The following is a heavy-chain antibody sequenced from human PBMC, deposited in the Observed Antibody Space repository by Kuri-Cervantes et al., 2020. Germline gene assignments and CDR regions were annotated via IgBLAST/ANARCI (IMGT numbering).Heavy chain of an antibody. CDR1: GGTFSSYT. Sequence: SVKVSCKASGGTFSSYTNSWVRQAPGQGLEWMGRIIPILGIANYAQKFQGRVTITADKSTSTAYMELSSLRSEDTAVYYCARVDSIYTGPYGMDVWGQGTTVTVSS. D-gene: IGHD3-16*01. V-gene: IGHV1-69*02. CDR2: IIPILGIA. CDR3: ARVDSIYTGPYGMDV. J-gene: IGHJ6*02.